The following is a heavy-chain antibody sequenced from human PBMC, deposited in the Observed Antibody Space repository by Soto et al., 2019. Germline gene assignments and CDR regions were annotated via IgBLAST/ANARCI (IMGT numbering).Heavy chain of an antibody. CDR3: AAVGYYDSSGPLYYYYGMDV. CDR2: IVVGSGNT. V-gene: IGHV1-58*02. Sequence: ASVKVSCKASGFTFTSSAMQWVRQARGQRLEWIGWIVVGSGNTNYAQKFQERVTITRDMSTSTAYMELSSLRSEDTAVYYCAAVGYYDSSGPLYYYYGMDVWGQGTTVTVSS. J-gene: IGHJ6*02. CDR1: GFTFTSSA. D-gene: IGHD3-22*01.